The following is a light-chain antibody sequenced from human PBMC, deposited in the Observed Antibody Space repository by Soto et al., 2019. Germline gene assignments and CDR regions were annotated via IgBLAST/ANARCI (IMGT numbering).Light chain of an antibody. CDR1: QDISIY. CDR3: QRYNSCPVT. CDR2: AAS. Sequence: DIQMTQSPSSLSASVGDRVTITCRASQDISIYLAWYQQKPGKVPKLLIYAASTLQSGIPSRFSGSESGTDFTLTIRTLQAEAVAPDDCQRYNSCPVTFGPGTRVDIK. J-gene: IGKJ3*01. V-gene: IGKV1-27*01.